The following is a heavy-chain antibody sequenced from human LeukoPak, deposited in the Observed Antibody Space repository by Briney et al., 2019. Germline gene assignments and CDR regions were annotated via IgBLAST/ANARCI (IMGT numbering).Heavy chain of an antibody. J-gene: IGHJ4*02. CDR2: ISSSSSYI. CDR3: GRDLVLMVYATANCSGGSCRDY. CDR1: GFTFSSYS. Sequence: GGSLRLSCAASGFTFSSYSMNWVRQAPGKGLEWVSSISSSSSYIYYADSVKGRFTISRDNAKNSLYLQMNSLRAEDTAVYYCGRDLVLMVYATANCSGGSCRDYWGQGTLVTVSS. V-gene: IGHV3-21*01. D-gene: IGHD2-15*01.